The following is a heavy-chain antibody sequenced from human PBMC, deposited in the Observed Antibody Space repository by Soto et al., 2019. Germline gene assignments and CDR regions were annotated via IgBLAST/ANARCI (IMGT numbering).Heavy chain of an antibody. V-gene: IGHV1-18*01. CDR3: ARDEGRGYSYGYIGSDY. J-gene: IGHJ4*02. D-gene: IGHD5-18*01. CDR1: GYTFTSYG. Sequence: QVQLVQSGAEVKKPGASVKVSCKASGYTFTSYGISWVRQAPGQGLEWMGWISAYNGNTNYAQKLQGRVTMTTDTSPSTAYMELRSLRSDDTAVYYCARDEGRGYSYGYIGSDYWGQGTLVTVSS. CDR2: ISAYNGNT.